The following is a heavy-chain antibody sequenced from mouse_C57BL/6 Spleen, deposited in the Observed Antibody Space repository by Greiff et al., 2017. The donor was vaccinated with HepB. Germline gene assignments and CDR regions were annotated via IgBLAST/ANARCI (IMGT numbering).Heavy chain of an antibody. V-gene: IGHV1-52*01. D-gene: IGHD4-1*01. J-gene: IGHJ1*03. Sequence: QVQLQQPGAELVRPGSSVKLSCKASGYTFTSYWMHWVKQRPIQGLEWIGNIDPSDSETHYNQKFKDKATLTVDKSSSTAYMQLSSLTSEDSAVYYCARYWDVDWYFDVWGTGTTVTVSS. CDR3: ARYWDVDWYFDV. CDR2: IDPSDSET. CDR1: GYTFTSYW.